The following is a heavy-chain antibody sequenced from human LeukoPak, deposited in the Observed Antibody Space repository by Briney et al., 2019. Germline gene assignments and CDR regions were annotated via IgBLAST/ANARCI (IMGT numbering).Heavy chain of an antibody. Sequence: GGSLRLSCATSGFTFSNYDIHWVRQAPGKGLEWVAFIRYDGSNKYYADSVKGRFTISRDNSENTLYLQINSLRVEDTAVYYCAKDTPTTGYHLDSWGQGTLVTVSS. CDR1: GFTFSNYD. J-gene: IGHJ4*02. D-gene: IGHD1-1*01. V-gene: IGHV3-30*02. CDR2: IRYDGSNK. CDR3: AKDTPTTGYHLDS.